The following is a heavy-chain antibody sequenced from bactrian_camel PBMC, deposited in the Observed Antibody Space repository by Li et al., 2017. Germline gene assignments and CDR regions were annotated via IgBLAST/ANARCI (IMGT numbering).Heavy chain of an antibody. Sequence: HVQLVESGGGSVQPGGSLRLSCVASGYTSSMNSMAWFRQGPGKEREAVACIYIRGGFTYYSDSAKGRFTISLDNAKNTVYLQMNSLKSEDTATYYCAAEGEKDTVSLLAWSRAEKYPSWGQGTQVTVS. CDR3: AAEGEKDTVSLLAWSRAEKYPS. CDR1: GYTSSMNS. CDR2: IYIRGGFT. V-gene: IGHV3S54*01. D-gene: IGHD1*01. J-gene: IGHJ4*01.